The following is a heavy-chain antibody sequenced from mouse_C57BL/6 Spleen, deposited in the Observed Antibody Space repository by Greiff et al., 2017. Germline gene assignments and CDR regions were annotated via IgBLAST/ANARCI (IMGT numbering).Heavy chain of an antibody. Sequence: EVKLVESEGGLVQPGSSMKVSCTASGYTFSDYYMAWVRQVPEKGLEWVAKINYDGSSTYYLHSLKSRFIIARDNANNILYLQISSLRSENTATYSGSRYHHGYPYAFAYWGQGTSVTVSS. V-gene: IGHV5-16*01. D-gene: IGHD2-2*01. CDR1: GYTFSDYY. CDR3: SRYHHGYPYAFAY. J-gene: IGHJ4*01. CDR2: INYDGSST.